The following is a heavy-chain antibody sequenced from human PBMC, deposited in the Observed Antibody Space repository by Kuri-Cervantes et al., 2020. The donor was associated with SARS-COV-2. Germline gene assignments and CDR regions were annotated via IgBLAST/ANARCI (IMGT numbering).Heavy chain of an antibody. V-gene: IGHV1-8*03. CDR3: ARGGVVPEVSFDY. J-gene: IGHJ4*02. CDR1: GYTFTSYD. Sequence: ASVKVSCKASGYTFTSYDINWVRQATGQGLEWMGWMNPNSGNTGYAQKFQGRVTITRSTSISTAYMELSSLRSEDTAVYYCARGGVVPEVSFDYWGQGTLVTVSS. CDR2: MNPNSGNT. D-gene: IGHD2-2*01.